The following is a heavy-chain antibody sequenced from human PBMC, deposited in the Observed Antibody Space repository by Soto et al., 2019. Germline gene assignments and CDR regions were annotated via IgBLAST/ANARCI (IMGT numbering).Heavy chain of an antibody. CDR1: GFTFSSYA. Sequence: EVQLLESGGGLVQPGGSLRLSCAASGFTFSSYAMSWVRQAPGKGLEWVSAISGSGGSTYYEASVKGRFTISRDNSKNTLYLQMNSLRAEDTAVYYCAAGTKGYFQHWGQGTLVTVSS. J-gene: IGHJ1*01. D-gene: IGHD6-13*01. CDR2: ISGSGGST. V-gene: IGHV3-23*01. CDR3: AAGTKGYFQH.